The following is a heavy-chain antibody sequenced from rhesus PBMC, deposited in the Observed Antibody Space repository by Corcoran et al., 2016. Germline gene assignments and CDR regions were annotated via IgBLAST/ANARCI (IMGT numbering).Heavy chain of an antibody. J-gene: IGHJ3*01. CDR3: ATGGAAGNRVAGDAFDF. D-gene: IGHD6-31*01. CDR2: VDPEDGEA. CDR1: GYTFTDYY. Sequence: EVQLVQSGAEVKKPGASVKISCKASGYTFTDYYLHWVRQAPGKGLEWMGRVDPEDGEAIHAPQFQDRVTITADTSTDTAYMELSSLRSEDTAVYYCATGGAAGNRVAGDAFDFWGQGLRVTVSS. V-gene: IGHV1-111*02.